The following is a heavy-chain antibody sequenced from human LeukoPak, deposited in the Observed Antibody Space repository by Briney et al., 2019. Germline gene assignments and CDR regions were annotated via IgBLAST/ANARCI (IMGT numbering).Heavy chain of an antibody. Sequence: GASVKVSCKASGGTFSSYAISWVRQAPGQGLEWMGGIIPIFGTANYAQKFQGRVTITADESTSTAYMELSSLRSEDTAVYYCARVLDYGLRHFDYWGQGTLVTVSS. D-gene: IGHD4-17*01. CDR3: ARVLDYGLRHFDY. J-gene: IGHJ4*02. CDR1: GGTFSSYA. V-gene: IGHV1-69*13. CDR2: IIPIFGTA.